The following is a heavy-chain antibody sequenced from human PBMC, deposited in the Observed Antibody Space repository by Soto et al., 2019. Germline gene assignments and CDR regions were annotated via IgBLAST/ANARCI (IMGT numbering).Heavy chain of an antibody. V-gene: IGHV4-59*08. CDR3: ARVRRDGYNDAFDI. J-gene: IGHJ3*02. CDR1: GGSISSYY. D-gene: IGHD5-12*01. CDR2: IYYSGST. Sequence: QVQLQESGPGLVKPSETLSLTCTVSGGSISSYYWSWIRQPPGKGLEWIGYIYYSGSTNYNPSLKSRVTIXVXTXXNQFSLKLSSVTAADTAVYYCARVRRDGYNDAFDIWGQGTMVTVSS.